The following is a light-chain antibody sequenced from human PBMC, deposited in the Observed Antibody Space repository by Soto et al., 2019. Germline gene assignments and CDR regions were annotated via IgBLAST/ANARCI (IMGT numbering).Light chain of an antibody. Sequence: EIVVTQSPGTLSLSPGERATLSCRASQSVSSSYLGWHQQKPGQAPRLLIYGASSRATDIPDRFSGSGSGTDFTLTISRLEPEDFAVYYCQQYGNSPYTFGQGTKLEIK. V-gene: IGKV3-20*01. CDR1: QSVSSSY. CDR3: QQYGNSPYT. J-gene: IGKJ2*01. CDR2: GAS.